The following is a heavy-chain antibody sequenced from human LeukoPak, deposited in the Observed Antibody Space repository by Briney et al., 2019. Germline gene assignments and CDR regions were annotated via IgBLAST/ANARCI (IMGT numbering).Heavy chain of an antibody. V-gene: IGHV1-2*04. D-gene: IGHD6-13*01. Sequence: ASVKVSCKASGYTFTGYYMHWVRQAPGQGLEWMGWINPNSGGTNYAQKFQGWVTMTRDTSISTAYMELSRLRYDDTAVCYCAREGGYRCFDAVFFCYWGQGTLGTGSP. CDR2: INPNSGGT. J-gene: IGHJ4*01. CDR1: GYTFTGYY. CDR3: AREGGYRCFDAVFFCY.